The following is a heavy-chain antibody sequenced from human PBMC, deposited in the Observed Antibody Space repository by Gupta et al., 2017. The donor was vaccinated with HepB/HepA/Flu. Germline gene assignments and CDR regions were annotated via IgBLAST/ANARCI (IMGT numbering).Heavy chain of an antibody. V-gene: IGHV3-23*01. Sequence: EVQLLESGGDLVQPGGSLRLSCVASGFSFDTYAMTWVRQSPGKGLEWVSCISSSDGSTYYAGSVTGRFTISRDNSKNTLYLQMNSLRAEDTAVYYCAGTSAPSCYGWSDPWGQGILVTVSS. D-gene: IGHD2-2*01. CDR2: ISSSDGST. J-gene: IGHJ5*02. CDR3: AGTSAPSCYGWSDP. CDR1: GFSFDTYA.